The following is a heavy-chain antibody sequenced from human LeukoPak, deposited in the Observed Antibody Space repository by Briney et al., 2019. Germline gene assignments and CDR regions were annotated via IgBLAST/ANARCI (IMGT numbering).Heavy chain of an antibody. Sequence: GGSLRLSCAASGFTFSSNAMAWVRQAPGKGLEWVSVIYTGGSTYYADSVKGRFTISRDNSKNTLYLQMNSLRAEDTAVYYCARDLGITYWGQGTLVTVSS. D-gene: IGHD7-27*01. CDR1: GFTFSSNA. CDR2: IYTGGST. J-gene: IGHJ4*02. CDR3: ARDLGITY. V-gene: IGHV3-66*01.